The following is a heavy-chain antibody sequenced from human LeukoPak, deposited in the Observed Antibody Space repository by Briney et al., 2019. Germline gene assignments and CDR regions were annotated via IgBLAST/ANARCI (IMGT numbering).Heavy chain of an antibody. CDR1: GGSISSGGYY. Sequence: SQTLSLTCTVSGGSISSGGYYWSWIRQHPGKGLEWIGYIYYSGSTYYNPSLKSRVTISVDTSKNQFSLKLSSVTAADTAVYYCARRSSSSFDYWGQGTLVTVSS. J-gene: IGHJ4*02. V-gene: IGHV4-31*03. CDR2: IYYSGST. D-gene: IGHD6-6*01. CDR3: ARRSSSSFDY.